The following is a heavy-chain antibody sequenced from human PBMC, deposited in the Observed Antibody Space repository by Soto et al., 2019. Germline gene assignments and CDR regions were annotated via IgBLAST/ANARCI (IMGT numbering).Heavy chain of an antibody. CDR1: GGTFSRYA. V-gene: IGHV1-69*01. Sequence: QVQLVQSGAEVRKPGSSVKVSCKASGGTFSRYAINWVRQAPGQGLEWMGGIIPMFGTTNYAQKFKGRVTSTADESTSTVYMGLNTLRSEDAAVYYCARASIHGSSWYFWFDPWGQGTLVTVSS. J-gene: IGHJ5*01. CDR2: IIPMFGTT. D-gene: IGHD6-13*01. CDR3: ARASIHGSSWYFWFDP.